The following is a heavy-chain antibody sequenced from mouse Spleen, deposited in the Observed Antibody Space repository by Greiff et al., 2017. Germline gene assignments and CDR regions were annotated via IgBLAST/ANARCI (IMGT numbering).Heavy chain of an antibody. D-gene: IGHD1-1*01. CDR3: ARRHYYGSSYYWYFDV. CDR2: ISDGGSYT. CDR1: GFTFSSYA. V-gene: IGHV5-4*03. Sequence: EVKVVESGGGLVKPGGSLKLSCAASGFTFSSYAMSWVRQTPEKRLEWVATISDGGSYTYYPDNVKGRFTISRDNAKNNLYLQMSHLKSEDTAMYYCARRHYYGSSYYWYFDVWGTGTTVTVSS. J-gene: IGHJ1*03.